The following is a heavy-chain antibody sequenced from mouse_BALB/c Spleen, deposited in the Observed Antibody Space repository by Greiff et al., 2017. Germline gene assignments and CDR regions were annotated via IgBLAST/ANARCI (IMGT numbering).Heavy chain of an antibody. J-gene: IGHJ2*01. V-gene: IGHV1-61*01. Sequence: QVQLQQPGAELVRPGASVKLSCKASGYSFTSYWMNWVKQRPGQGLEWIGMIHPSESETRLNQKFKDKATLTVDKSSSTAYMQLSSPTSEDSAVYYCARWAITTWFDYWGQGTTLTVSS. CDR2: IHPSESET. D-gene: IGHD2-4*01. CDR3: ARWAITTWFDY. CDR1: GYSFTSYW.